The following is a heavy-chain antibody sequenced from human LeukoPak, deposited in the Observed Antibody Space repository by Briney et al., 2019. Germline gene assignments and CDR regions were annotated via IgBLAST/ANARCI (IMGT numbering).Heavy chain of an antibody. J-gene: IGHJ3*02. CDR3: ATSTAYAFDI. D-gene: IGHD5/OR15-5a*01. Sequence: GGSLRLSCAASGFIFNNYWMSWVRQAPGKGLQWVARINQDGSEKYYVDSVKGRFTISRDNAKNSVYLQMNSLRADDTAVYYCATSTAYAFDIWGQGTMVTVSS. CDR1: GFIFNNYW. CDR2: INQDGSEK. V-gene: IGHV3-7*05.